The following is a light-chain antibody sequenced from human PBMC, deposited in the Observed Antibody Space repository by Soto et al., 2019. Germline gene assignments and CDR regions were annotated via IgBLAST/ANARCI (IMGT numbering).Light chain of an antibody. CDR3: QQYGSAPPGT. Sequence: EIVLGQSPGTLSSSPGERATLFCGASQSLHTSYLAWYQQKPGQSPRLLIYGASRRATGIPDRFSGSGSGTDFTLTISRLEPEDFAVYYCQQYGSAPPGTFGQGTKVEIK. J-gene: IGKJ1*01. CDR1: QSLHTSY. V-gene: IGKV3-20*01. CDR2: GAS.